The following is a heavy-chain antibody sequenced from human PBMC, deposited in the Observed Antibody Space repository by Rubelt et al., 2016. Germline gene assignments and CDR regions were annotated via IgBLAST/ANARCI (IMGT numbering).Heavy chain of an antibody. CDR2: IIPVLGIA. CDR1: GGPFSSYA. D-gene: IGHD7-27*01. CDR3: ARVGNDAIDI. Sequence: QVQLVQSGAEVKKPGSSVKVSCKASGGPFSSYAISWVRQAPGQGLEWMGRIIPVLGIANYAQKFQGRVTITADKSTSTAYMELGSLRAEDAAVYYCARVGNDAIDIWGQGTMVTVSS. J-gene: IGHJ3*02. V-gene: IGHV1-69*04.